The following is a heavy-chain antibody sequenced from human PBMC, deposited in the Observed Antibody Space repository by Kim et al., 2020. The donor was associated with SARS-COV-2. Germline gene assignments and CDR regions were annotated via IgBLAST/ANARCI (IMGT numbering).Heavy chain of an antibody. CDR1: GGSISSGGYY. Sequence: SETLSLTCTVSGGSISSGGYYWSWIRQHPGKGLEWIGYIYYSGSTYYNPSLKSRVTISVDTSKNQFSLKLSSVTAADTAVYYCARGGIDYGDLWGQGTLVTVSS. CDR3: ARGGIDYGDL. CDR2: IYYSGST. J-gene: IGHJ4*02. V-gene: IGHV4-31*03.